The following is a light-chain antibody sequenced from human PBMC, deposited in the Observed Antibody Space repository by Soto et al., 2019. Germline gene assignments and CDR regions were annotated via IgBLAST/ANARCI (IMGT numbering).Light chain of an antibody. CDR1: QNIGSY. V-gene: IGKV1-39*01. CDR2: DAS. CDR3: QQSYSTPWT. J-gene: IGKJ1*01. Sequence: DIQMTQSPSSPSASVGDRVAITCRASQNIGSYVNWYQQKPGMAPKLLISDASNLQSGAPSRFSGTVSGTEFTLTIRSLQPGDFAIYFCQQSYSTPWTFGQGTRV.